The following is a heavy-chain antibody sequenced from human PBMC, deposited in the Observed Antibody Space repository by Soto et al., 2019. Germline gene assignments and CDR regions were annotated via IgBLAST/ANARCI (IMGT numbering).Heavy chain of an antibody. CDR1: GGSISSSSYH. V-gene: IGHV4-39*01. J-gene: IGHJ4*02. D-gene: IGHD3-16*01. Sequence: SETLSLTCIVSGGSISSSSYHWGWIRHPPGKGLEWIGTLYFRGSTDYNPSFKSRVTISADTSKDQVSLKLTSVTAADTAVYFCFGVLAATLDYWGQGTLVTVSS. CDR2: LYFRGST. CDR3: FGVLAATLDY.